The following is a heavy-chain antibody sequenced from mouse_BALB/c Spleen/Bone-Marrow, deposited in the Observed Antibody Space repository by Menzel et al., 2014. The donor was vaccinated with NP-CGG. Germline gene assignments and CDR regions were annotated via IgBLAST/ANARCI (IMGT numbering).Heavy chain of an antibody. J-gene: IGHJ4*01. V-gene: IGHV1S135*01. CDR1: GYSFTDYN. D-gene: IGHD2-3*01. CDR3: ARLGGYYLYYAMDY. Sequence: VQLQQSGPELVKPGASVKVSCKASGYSFTDYNMYWVKQSHGRSLEWIGYIDPYNGGTCYNQKFKGKATLTVDKSSSTAFMHLNSLTSEDSAVYYCARLGGYYLYYAMDYWGQGTSVTVSS. CDR2: IDPYNGGT.